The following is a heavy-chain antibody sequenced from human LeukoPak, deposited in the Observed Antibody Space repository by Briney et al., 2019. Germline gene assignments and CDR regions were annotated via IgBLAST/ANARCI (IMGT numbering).Heavy chain of an antibody. CDR1: GYSISSGYY. Sequence: SETLSLTCTVSGYSISSGYYWGWIRQPPGKGLEWIGSIYHSGSTYYNPSLKSRVTISVDTSKNQFSLKLSSVTAADTAVYYCARDQTLWFGELSSPNDYWGQGTLVTVSS. CDR3: ARDQTLWFGELSSPNDY. J-gene: IGHJ4*02. V-gene: IGHV4-38-2*02. D-gene: IGHD3-10*01. CDR2: IYHSGST.